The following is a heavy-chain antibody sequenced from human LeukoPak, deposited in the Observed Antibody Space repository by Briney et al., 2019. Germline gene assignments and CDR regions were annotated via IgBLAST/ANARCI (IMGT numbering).Heavy chain of an antibody. Sequence: GESLKISCKGSGYSFTNYWIGWVRQMPGKGLEWMGIIYPGDSDTRYSPSFQGQVTISADKSISTAYLQWSSLKASDTAMYYCARLWGATTTWNWFDPWGQGTLVTVSS. CDR1: GYSFTNYW. D-gene: IGHD1-26*01. J-gene: IGHJ5*02. V-gene: IGHV5-51*01. CDR2: IYPGDSDT. CDR3: ARLWGATTTWNWFDP.